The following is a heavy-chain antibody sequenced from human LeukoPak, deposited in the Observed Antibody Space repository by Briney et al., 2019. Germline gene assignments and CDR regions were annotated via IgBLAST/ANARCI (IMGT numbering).Heavy chain of an antibody. Sequence: ASVKVSCKASGYTFTSYGISWVRQAPGQGLEWMGWINPNSGGTNYAQKFQGRVTMTRDTSISTAYMELSRLRSDDTAVYYCARGRSYYDFWSGYYGLDYWGQGTLVTVSS. CDR2: INPNSGGT. V-gene: IGHV1-2*02. CDR3: ARGRSYYDFWSGYYGLDY. J-gene: IGHJ4*02. CDR1: GYTFTSYG. D-gene: IGHD3-3*01.